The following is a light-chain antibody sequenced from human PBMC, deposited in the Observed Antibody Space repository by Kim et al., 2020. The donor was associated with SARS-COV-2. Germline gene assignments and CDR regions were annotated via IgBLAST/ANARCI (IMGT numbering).Light chain of an antibody. CDR1: QSVSSN. Sequence: GSTGETATLSCRASQSVSSNVAWYQQKPGQAPRLLIYAGSTRATGIPATFSGSGSGADFTLTISSLQSEDFAIYYCQQYNNWPFTFGPGTKVDIK. CDR2: AGS. CDR3: QQYNNWPFT. J-gene: IGKJ3*01. V-gene: IGKV3-15*01.